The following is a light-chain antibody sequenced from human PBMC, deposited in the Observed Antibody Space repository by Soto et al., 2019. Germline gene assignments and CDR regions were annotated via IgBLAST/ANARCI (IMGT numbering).Light chain of an antibody. V-gene: IGKV1-39*01. CDR3: QQSYRAPPT. CDR2: AAT. Sequence: DIQMNQSPSSLSASVGDSVTFTCRASQTISTYLNWYQQKTGKDPKLLIYAATFLQSGVPSRFSGSGSGTDFTLTISSLQPEDFGTYYCQQSYRAPPTFGQGTKLEI. J-gene: IGKJ2*01. CDR1: QTISTY.